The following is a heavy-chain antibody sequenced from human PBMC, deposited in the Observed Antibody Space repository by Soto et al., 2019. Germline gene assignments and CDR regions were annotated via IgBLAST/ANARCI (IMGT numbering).Heavy chain of an antibody. V-gene: IGHV3-23*01. J-gene: IGHJ6*02. D-gene: IGHD3-3*01. CDR3: ARAHDYDFLSGFLFYGMDV. Sequence: EVQLLESGGGLVQPGGSLRLSCAASRFTFSNYAMSWVRQAPGKGLEWVSGISSTGGSTYYADSVKGRFTISRDNSKNTLDLQMSSLRAEDTAIYYCARAHDYDFLSGFLFYGMDVWGQGTTVTVSS. CDR2: ISSTGGST. CDR1: RFTFSNYA.